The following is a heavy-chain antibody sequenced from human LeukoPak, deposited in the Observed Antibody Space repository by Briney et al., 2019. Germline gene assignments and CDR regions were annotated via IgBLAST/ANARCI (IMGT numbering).Heavy chain of an antibody. J-gene: IGHJ4*01. CDR3: ARGLFRSGSYSFAS. V-gene: IGHV3-64*01. Sequence: PGGSLRLSCTVSGFTVSSYAMHRVRQAPGKGLEYVSAISSNGGSTYYANSVKGRFTISRDNSKNTLYLQMGSLRAEDMAVYYCARGLFRSGSYSFASWGHGTPVTVSS. CDR2: ISSNGGST. D-gene: IGHD6-19*01. CDR1: GFTVSSYA.